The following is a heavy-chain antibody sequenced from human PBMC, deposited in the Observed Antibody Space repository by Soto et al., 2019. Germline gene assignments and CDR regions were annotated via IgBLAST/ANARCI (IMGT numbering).Heavy chain of an antibody. CDR2: ISSSSSYI. V-gene: IGHV3-21*01. CDR1: GFTFSSYS. D-gene: IGHD2-2*01. Sequence: GGSLRLSCAASGFTFSSYSLNWVRQAPGKGLEWVSSISSSSSYIYYVDSVKGRFTISRDNAKNSLYLQMSSLSAEDTAVYYCAREGSVPASSPYPVYYYGMDVWGQGTTVTVCS. CDR3: AREGSVPASSPYPVYYYGMDV. J-gene: IGHJ6*02.